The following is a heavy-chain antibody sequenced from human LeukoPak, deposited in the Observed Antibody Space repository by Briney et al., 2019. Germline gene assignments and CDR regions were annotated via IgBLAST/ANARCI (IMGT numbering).Heavy chain of an antibody. V-gene: IGHV3-48*01. D-gene: IGHD1-14*01. Sequence: PGGSLRLSCAASGFPFSNHAMSWVRQAPGKGLEWISYFSGSSSSIYYADSVKGRFTISRDNGKNSLYLQMNSLRAEDTAVYYCARGRRYLDSFDIWGQGTMVTVSS. CDR3: ARGRRYLDSFDI. J-gene: IGHJ3*02. CDR1: GFPFSNHA. CDR2: FSGSSSSI.